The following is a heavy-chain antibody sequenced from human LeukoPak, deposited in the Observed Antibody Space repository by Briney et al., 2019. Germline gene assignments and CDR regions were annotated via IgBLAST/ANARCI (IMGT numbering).Heavy chain of an antibody. D-gene: IGHD1-1*01. V-gene: IGHV3-23*01. CDR3: ARGRYDWNDVGYFDY. CDR2: IFGNGRTT. Sequence: GGSLRLSCAASGFTLSTFAMGWVRQAPGKGLEWVSSIFGNGRTTYYADSVKGRFTISRDNSKNTLYLQMNSLRAEDTAVYYSARGRYDWNDVGYFDYWGQGTLVSVCS. J-gene: IGHJ4*02. CDR1: GFTLSTFA.